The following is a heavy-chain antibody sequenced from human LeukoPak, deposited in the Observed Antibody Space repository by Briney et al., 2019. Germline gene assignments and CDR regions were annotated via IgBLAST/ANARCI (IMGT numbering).Heavy chain of an antibody. J-gene: IGHJ4*02. CDR3: AREDGLGSSQTLFDY. Sequence: SETLSLTCTVSGGSISSYYWSWIRQPPGKGLEWIGEINHSGSTNYNPSLKSRITMSVDTSKNQFSLKLSSVTAADTAVYYCAREDGLGSSQTLFDYWGQGTLVTVSS. V-gene: IGHV4-34*01. D-gene: IGHD3-10*01. CDR2: INHSGST. CDR1: GGSISSYY.